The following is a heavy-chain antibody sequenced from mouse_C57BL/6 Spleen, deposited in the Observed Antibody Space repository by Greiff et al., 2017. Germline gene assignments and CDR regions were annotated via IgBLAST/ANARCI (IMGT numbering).Heavy chain of an antibody. Sequence: VQLQQPGAELVKPGASVKLSCKASGYTFTSYWMQWVKQRPGQGLEWIGEIDPSDSYTNYNQKFKGKATLTVDTSSSTAYMQLSRLTSEDSAVYYCARDSSGPFAYWGQGTLVTVSA. CDR2: IDPSDSYT. CDR1: GYTFTSYW. V-gene: IGHV1-50*01. D-gene: IGHD3-2*02. CDR3: ARDSSGPFAY. J-gene: IGHJ3*01.